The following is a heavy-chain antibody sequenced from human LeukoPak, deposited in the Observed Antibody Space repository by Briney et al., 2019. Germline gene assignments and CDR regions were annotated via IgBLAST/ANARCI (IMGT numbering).Heavy chain of an antibody. D-gene: IGHD4-23*01. CDR1: GYTFTSYG. CDR3: ARIATVVEDAFDI. CDR2: ISAYNGNT. J-gene: IGHJ3*02. Sequence: ASVKVSCKASGYTFTSYGTSWVRPAPGQGLEWMGWISAYNGNTNYAQKLQGRVTMTTDTSTSTAYMELRSLRSDDTAVYYCARIATVVEDAFDIWGQGTMVTVSS. V-gene: IGHV1-18*01.